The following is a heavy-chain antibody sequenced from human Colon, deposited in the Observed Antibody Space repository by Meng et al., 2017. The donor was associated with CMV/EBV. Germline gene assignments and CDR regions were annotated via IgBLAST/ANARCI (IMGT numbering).Heavy chain of an antibody. CDR2: IIPILGIT. CDR1: GGTFSSYD. J-gene: IGHJ4*03. V-gene: IGHV1-69*10. Sequence: SVKVSCKASGGTFSSYDISWVRQAPGQGLEWMGGIIPILGITNYAQKFQGRVTITADKSTGTAYMELSRLRSEDTAVYYCARVPKGSSGWYAGYCVDYWGQGTLVTVSS. CDR3: ARVPKGSSGWYAGYCVDY. D-gene: IGHD6-19*01.